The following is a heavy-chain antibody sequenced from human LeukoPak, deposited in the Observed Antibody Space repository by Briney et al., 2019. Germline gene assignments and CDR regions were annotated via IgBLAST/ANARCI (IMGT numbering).Heavy chain of an antibody. CDR1: GHTFTGYY. Sequence: GASVKVSCHASGHTFTGYYMRWVRQAPGQGLAWIGWINPNSGGTNYAQKFQGRVTMTRDTSISTAYMELSRLRSDDTAVYYCARASGGYSSSWYVGWGQGTLVTVSS. CDR2: INPNSGGT. CDR3: ARASGGYSSSWYVG. D-gene: IGHD6-13*01. J-gene: IGHJ4*02. V-gene: IGHV1-2*02.